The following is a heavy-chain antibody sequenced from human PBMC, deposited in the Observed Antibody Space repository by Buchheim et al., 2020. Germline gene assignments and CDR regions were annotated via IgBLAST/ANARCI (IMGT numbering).Heavy chain of an antibody. CDR2: INHSGST. J-gene: IGHJ6*02. CDR1: GGSFSGYY. D-gene: IGHD2-15*01. Sequence: QVQLQQWGAGLLKPSETLSLTCAVYGGSFSGYYWSWIRQPPGKGLEWIGEINHSGSTNYNPSPNSRVTISVDTSKNQFSLKLSSVTAADTAVYYCAREDDYHYYGMDVWGQGTT. V-gene: IGHV4-34*01. CDR3: AREDDYHYYGMDV.